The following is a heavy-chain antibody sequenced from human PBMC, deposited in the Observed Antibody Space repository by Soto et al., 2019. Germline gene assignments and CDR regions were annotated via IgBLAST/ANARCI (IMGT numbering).Heavy chain of an antibody. CDR3: AKGGSTSPIFGVVTP. D-gene: IGHD3-3*01. Sequence: GGSLRLSCAASGFTFSSYAMSWVRQAPGKGLEWVSAISGSGGSTYYADSVKGRFTISRDNSKNTLYLQMNSLRAEDTAVYFCAKGGSTSPIFGVVTPWGQGTLVTVSS. CDR1: GFTFSSYA. J-gene: IGHJ5*02. V-gene: IGHV3-23*01. CDR2: ISGSGGST.